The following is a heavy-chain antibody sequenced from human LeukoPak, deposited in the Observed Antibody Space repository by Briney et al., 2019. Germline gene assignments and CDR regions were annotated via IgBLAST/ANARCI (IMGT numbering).Heavy chain of an antibody. Sequence: GGSLRLSCAASGFTFSNAWMNWFRQAPGKGLEWVGRIKSKTDGGTTDYAAPVKGRFTISRDDSKNTLYLQMNSLKTEDTAVYYCSTTYYYDSSEGYWGQGTLVTVSS. V-gene: IGHV3-15*07. D-gene: IGHD3-22*01. CDR1: GFTFSNAW. CDR3: STTYYYDSSEGY. CDR2: IKSKTDGGTT. J-gene: IGHJ4*02.